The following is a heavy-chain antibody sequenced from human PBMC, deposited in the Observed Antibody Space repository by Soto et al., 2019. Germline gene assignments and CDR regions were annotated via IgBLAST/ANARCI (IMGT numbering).Heavy chain of an antibody. J-gene: IGHJ4*02. CDR3: ARPRRDGYIDY. Sequence: QLQLQESGPGLVKPSETLSLTCTVSGGSISSSSYYWGWIRQPPGKGLEWIGSIYYSGRTYYTPSPRSPVTISVDTSKNQCSLKLSSVTAADTAVYYFARPRRDGYIDYWGQGTLVTVSS. CDR2: IYYSGRT. V-gene: IGHV4-39*01. CDR1: GGSISSSSYY.